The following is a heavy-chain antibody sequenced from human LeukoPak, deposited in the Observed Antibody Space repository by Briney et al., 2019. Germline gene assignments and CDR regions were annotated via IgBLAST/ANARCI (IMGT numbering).Heavy chain of an antibody. CDR2: IYYSGST. Sequence: SETLSLTCTVSGGSISSSSYYWGWIRQPPGTGLEWIGSIYYSGSTYYNPSLKSRVTISVDTSKNQFSLKLSSVTAADTAVYYCARVYSNYGPFDYWGQGTLVTVSS. D-gene: IGHD4-11*01. CDR1: GGSISSSSYY. CDR3: ARVYSNYGPFDY. J-gene: IGHJ4*02. V-gene: IGHV4-39*01.